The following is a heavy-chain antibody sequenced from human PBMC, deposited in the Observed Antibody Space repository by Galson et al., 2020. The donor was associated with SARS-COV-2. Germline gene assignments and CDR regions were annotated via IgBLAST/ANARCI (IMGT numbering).Heavy chain of an antibody. CDR1: GLTFSSHW. V-gene: IGHV3-74*01. Sequence: TGGSLRLSCAASGLTFSSHWMNWVRQAPGKGLVWVSRINGDGTTTDHADFVTGRFTISRDNAKSTLYLQMNSLRAEDTAVYYCAILGPGGYWGQGTLVTVSS. CDR3: AILGPGGY. J-gene: IGHJ4*02. D-gene: IGHD3-16*01. CDR2: INGDGTTT.